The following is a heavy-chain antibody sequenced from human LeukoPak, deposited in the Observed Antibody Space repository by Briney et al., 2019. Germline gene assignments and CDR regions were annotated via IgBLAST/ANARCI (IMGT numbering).Heavy chain of an antibody. Sequence: PGGSLRLSCAASGFTVRNYWMTWVRQAPGKGLEWVANISQEGNDKYYVDSVKGRFTISRDNTKNSLFLQMNSLRAEDTAVYYCVVTRTRGDHWGQGTLVTVSS. V-gene: IGHV3-7*03. J-gene: IGHJ4*02. CDR2: ISQEGNDK. CDR3: VVTRTRGDH. D-gene: IGHD4-23*01. CDR1: GFTVRNYW.